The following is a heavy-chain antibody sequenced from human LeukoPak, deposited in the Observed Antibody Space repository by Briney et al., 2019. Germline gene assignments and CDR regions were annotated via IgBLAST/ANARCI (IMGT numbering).Heavy chain of an antibody. CDR1: GFTFSTYW. CDR2: IKADGGEK. J-gene: IGHJ4*02. V-gene: IGHV3-7*01. D-gene: IGHD6-13*01. CDR3: AREGIAAAGGTVDY. Sequence: GGSLRLSCAASGFTFSTYWMNWFRQTPGKGLEWVAKIKADGGEKDHVASVKGRFTISRDNAKNSLYLQMNSLRAEDTAVYYCAREGIAAAGGTVDYWGQGTLVTVSS.